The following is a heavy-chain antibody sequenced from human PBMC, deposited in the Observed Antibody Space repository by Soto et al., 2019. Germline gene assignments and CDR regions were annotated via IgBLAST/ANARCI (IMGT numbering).Heavy chain of an antibody. V-gene: IGHV4-34*01. CDR1: GGSFSGYY. J-gene: IGHJ6*02. D-gene: IGHD7-27*01. CDR3: ARDNIGLTWDAGTLAYYGMDV. CDR2: INHSGST. Sequence: SETLSLTCAVYGGSFSGYYWSWIRQPPGKGLEWIGEINHSGSTNYNPSLKSRVTISVDTSKNQFSLKLSSVTAADTAVYYCARDNIGLTWDAGTLAYYGMDVWGQGTTVTVSS.